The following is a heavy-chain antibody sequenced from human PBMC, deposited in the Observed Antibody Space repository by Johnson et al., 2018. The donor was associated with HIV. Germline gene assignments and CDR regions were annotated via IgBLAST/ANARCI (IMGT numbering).Heavy chain of an antibody. V-gene: IGHV3-9*01. CDR2: ISWNSGSI. J-gene: IGHJ3*01. CDR1: GFTFNDYA. CDR3: AKTMAQGEYAFDV. Sequence: VQLVESGGVVVQPGGSLRLSCAASGFTFNDYAMHWVRQAPGKGLEWVSGISWNSGSIGYADSVKGRFTISRDNSKNSLYLQLTSLRDDDTAVYYCAKTMAQGEYAFDVWGQGTWVTVSS. D-gene: IGHD3-10*01.